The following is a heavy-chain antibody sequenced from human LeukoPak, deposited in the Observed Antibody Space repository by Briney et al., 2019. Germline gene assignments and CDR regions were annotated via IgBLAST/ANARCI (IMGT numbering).Heavy chain of an antibody. CDR2: IYYSGNT. CDR3: ARAAYDFLPGVFDY. V-gene: IGHV4-59*08. D-gene: IGHD3-3*01. J-gene: IGHJ4*02. CDR1: GDSISSYY. Sequence: KTSETLSLTCTVSGDSISSYYWSWIRQPPGKGLEWIGYIYYSGNTYYNPSLKSRVTISVDTSKNQFSLKLSSVTAADTAVYYCARAAYDFLPGVFDYWGQGTLVTVSS.